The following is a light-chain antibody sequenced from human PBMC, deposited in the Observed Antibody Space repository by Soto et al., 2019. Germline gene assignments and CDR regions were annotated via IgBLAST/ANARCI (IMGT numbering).Light chain of an antibody. CDR2: GAS. V-gene: IGKV3-20*01. Sequence: EIVLTHSPGTLSLSPGERATLSCRASQSVSSSYLAWYQQKPVQAPRLLIYGASSRATGIPDRFSGSGSGTDFTLTISRLETEDFAVYYCQQYGSSPRTFGQGTTVEIK. CDR3: QQYGSSPRT. J-gene: IGKJ1*01. CDR1: QSVSSSY.